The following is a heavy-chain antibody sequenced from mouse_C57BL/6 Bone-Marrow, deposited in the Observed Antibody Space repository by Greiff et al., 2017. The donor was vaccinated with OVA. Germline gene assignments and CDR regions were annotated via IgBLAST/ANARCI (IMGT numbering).Heavy chain of an antibody. V-gene: IGHV3-6*01. CDR1: GYSITSGYY. J-gene: IGHJ3*01. Sequence: EVHLVESGPGLVKPSPSLSLTCSVTGYSITSGYYWNWIRQFPGNKLEWMGYISYDGSNNYNPSLKNRISITRDTSKNQFFLKLNSVTTEDTATYYCASFAYWGQGTLVTVSA. CDR3: ASFAY. CDR2: ISYDGSN.